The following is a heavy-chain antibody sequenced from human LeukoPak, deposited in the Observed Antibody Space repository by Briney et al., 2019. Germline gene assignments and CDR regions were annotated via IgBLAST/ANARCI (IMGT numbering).Heavy chain of an antibody. CDR2: ITNDGSST. CDR1: GLTFSSHW. V-gene: IGHV3-74*01. CDR3: ARASTTTTIFDS. D-gene: IGHD5/OR15-5a*01. J-gene: IGHJ4*02. Sequence: PGGSLRLSCAASGLTFSSHWMHWVRQAPGKGLVWVSRITNDGSSTTYADSVKGRFTISRDNAKNMLYLQVNSLRAEDTAVYYCARASTTTTIFDSWGQGALVTVSS.